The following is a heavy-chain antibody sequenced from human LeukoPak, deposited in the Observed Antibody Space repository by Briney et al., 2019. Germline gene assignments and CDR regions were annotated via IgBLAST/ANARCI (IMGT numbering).Heavy chain of an antibody. Sequence: GGSLRLSCTASGFTFGDYAMSWFRQAPGKGLEWVGFIRSKAYGGTTEYAASVKGRFTISRDDSKSIAYLQMNSLRAEDTAVYYCARGWGELVLDHWGQGTLVTVSS. V-gene: IGHV3-49*03. CDR1: GFTFGDYA. CDR3: ARGWGELVLDH. J-gene: IGHJ4*02. D-gene: IGHD6-13*01. CDR2: IRSKAYGGTT.